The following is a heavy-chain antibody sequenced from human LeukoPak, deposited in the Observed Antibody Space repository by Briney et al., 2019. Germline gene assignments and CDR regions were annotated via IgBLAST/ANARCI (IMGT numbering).Heavy chain of an antibody. D-gene: IGHD3-10*01. J-gene: IGHJ4*02. V-gene: IGHV3-74*01. CDR3: ARDYYGSGGYYP. CDR1: GFSFSSNW. Sequence: PGGSLRLSCAASGFSFSSNWMHWVRQAPGKGLVWVSRINYDGRSTSYADSVKGRFTVSRDNAKNTLYLQMNSLRAEDTAAYYCARDYYGSGGYYPWGQGTLVTVSS. CDR2: INYDGRST.